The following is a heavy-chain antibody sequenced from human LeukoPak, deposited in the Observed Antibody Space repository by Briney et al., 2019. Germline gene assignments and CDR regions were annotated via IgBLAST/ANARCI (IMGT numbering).Heavy chain of an antibody. CDR2: IKQDASEK. V-gene: IGHV3-7*01. J-gene: IGHJ4*02. Sequence: PAGSPRLSCAASGFTFRYYWMAWVRQAPGKELGWVANIKQDASEKYYVDSVRGRFTITRDNAKNSVYLQMNSLRAEDTALYYCARDTGDNFDYGGRGTLVTVFS. D-gene: IGHD4-11*01. CDR1: GFTFRYYW. CDR3: ARDTGDNFDY.